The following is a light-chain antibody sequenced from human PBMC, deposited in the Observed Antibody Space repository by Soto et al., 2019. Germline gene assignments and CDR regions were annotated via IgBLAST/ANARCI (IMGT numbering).Light chain of an antibody. J-gene: IGKJ4*01. V-gene: IGKV3-11*01. CDR1: QSVSSY. CDR2: DAS. CDR3: QQRSNWPPST. Sequence: EIVLTQSPATLSLSPGERATLSCRASQSVSSYLAWYQQKPGPAPRLLIYDASNRATGIPARFSGSGSGTDFTLTISSLEPEDFAVYYCQQRSNWPPSTFGGGTKVEIK.